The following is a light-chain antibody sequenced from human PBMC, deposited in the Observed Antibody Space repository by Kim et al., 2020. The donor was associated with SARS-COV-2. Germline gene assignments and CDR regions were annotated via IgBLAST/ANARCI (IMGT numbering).Light chain of an antibody. Sequence: DIQLTQSPSFLSASVGDRVTITCRASQGINNYLAWYQQKPGKAPKLLIHDTSSLQSGVTSRFSGSGSGTEFTLTISSLQPEDSATYSCQQLKSYPPTFGGGTKVDIK. CDR1: QGINNY. CDR3: QQLKSYPPT. J-gene: IGKJ4*01. V-gene: IGKV1-9*01. CDR2: DTS.